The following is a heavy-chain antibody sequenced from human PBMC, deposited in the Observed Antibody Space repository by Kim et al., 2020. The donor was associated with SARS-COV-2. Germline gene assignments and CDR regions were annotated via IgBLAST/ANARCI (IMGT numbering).Heavy chain of an antibody. D-gene: IGHD1-26*01. Sequence: GGSLRLSCAASGFTFSYYAMNWVRQAPGKGLEWVSSISTTGAIAYYADSVKGRFTISRDNSKNTLYLQMSSLRAEDTAVYYCAKVRWELNFLYHDMDVWGQGPAVPVPS. V-gene: IGHV3-23*01. CDR3: AKVRWELNFLYHDMDV. CDR2: ISTTGAIA. CDR1: GFTFSYYA. J-gene: IGHJ6*02.